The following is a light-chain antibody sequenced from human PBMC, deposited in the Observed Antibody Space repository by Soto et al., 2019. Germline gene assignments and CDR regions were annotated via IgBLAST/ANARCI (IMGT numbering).Light chain of an antibody. CDR2: GAS. CDR1: QSVGSN. V-gene: IGKV3-20*01. J-gene: IGKJ1*01. Sequence: IGMTQSPATLSVSPGERATLSWRASQSVGSNLAWYQQKPGQAPRLLIYGASSRATGIPDRFSGSGSGTDFTLTISRLEPEDFAVYYCQQYGSPPQTSGQGTKVDIK. CDR3: QQYGSPPQT.